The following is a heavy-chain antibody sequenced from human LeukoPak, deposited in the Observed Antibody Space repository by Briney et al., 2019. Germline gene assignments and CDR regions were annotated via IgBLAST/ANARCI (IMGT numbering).Heavy chain of an antibody. CDR2: IYYSGST. D-gene: IGHD6-19*01. CDR1: GGSISSDY. J-gene: IGHJ3*02. V-gene: IGHV4-59*01. Sequence: PSETLSLTCSVSGGSISSDYWTWIRQPPGKGLEWIGYIYYSGSTNFSPSLRGRVSMTIDTSRQHFSLKLASVTAADTAVYYCAKTDSSEGDFDIWGQGTMVAVSS. CDR3: AKTDSSEGDFDI.